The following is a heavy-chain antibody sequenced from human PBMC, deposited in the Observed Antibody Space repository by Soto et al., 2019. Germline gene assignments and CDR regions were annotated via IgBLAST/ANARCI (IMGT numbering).Heavy chain of an antibody. D-gene: IGHD1-26*01. CDR2: IYHSGST. J-gene: IGHJ6*02. CDR1: GDSISSVAHY. Sequence: SETLSLTCSVSGDSISSVAHYWAWVRQPPGKGLEWIGEIYHSGSTNYNPSLKSRVTISVDKSKNQFSLKLSSVTAADTAVYYCARWGAASRYYYYGMDVWGQGTTVTVSS. V-gene: IGHV4-39*07. CDR3: ARWGAASRYYYYGMDV.